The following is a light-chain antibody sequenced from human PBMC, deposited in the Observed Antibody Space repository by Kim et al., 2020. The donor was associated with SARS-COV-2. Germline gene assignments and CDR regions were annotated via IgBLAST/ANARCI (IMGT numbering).Light chain of an antibody. CDR2: RNN. CDR1: SSNIGNNY. V-gene: IGLV1-47*01. Sequence: ELTQPPSASGTPGQRVTISCSGSSSNIGNNYAYWYQQLPGTAPKLLMYRNNQRPSGVPDRFSGSKSGTSASLAISGLRSEDEADYYCASWDDSLSGVLFGGGTQLTVL. J-gene: IGLJ2*01. CDR3: ASWDDSLSGVL.